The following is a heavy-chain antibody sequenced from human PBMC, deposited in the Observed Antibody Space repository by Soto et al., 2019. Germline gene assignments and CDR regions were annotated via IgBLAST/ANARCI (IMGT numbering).Heavy chain of an antibody. D-gene: IGHD2-21*01. Sequence: PSERLCLTGGGCGGSSDKSHSFCCWFRQPPGRVLESLGSVYYGAGPSYNPSLKTRVTVSVDTSKNQVSLTVRSVTVAETAMYYCVRVVEAATRHTDFDSWGQGIVLTVS. CDR3: VRVVEAATRHTDFDS. CDR1: GGSSDKSHSF. J-gene: IGHJ4*02. V-gene: IGHV4-39*01. CDR2: VYYGAGP.